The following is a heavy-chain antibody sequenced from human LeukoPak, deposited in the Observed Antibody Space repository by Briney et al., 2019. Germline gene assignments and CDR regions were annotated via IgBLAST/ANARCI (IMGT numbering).Heavy chain of an antibody. J-gene: IGHJ4*02. Sequence: ASVKVSCKASGYPFTSYYMTWVRQAPGQVLEWMGVINPSGGNTRYAQNFQGRVTMTRDSSTSTVYMERSSLRSEDTALYYCARVVGVYTKVDYWGQGTLVTVTS. V-gene: IGHV1-46*01. CDR1: GYPFTSYY. CDR3: ARVVGVYTKVDY. D-gene: IGHD5/OR15-5a*01. CDR2: INPSGGNT.